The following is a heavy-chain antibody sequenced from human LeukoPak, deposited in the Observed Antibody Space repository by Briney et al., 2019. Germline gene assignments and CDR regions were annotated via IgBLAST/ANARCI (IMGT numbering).Heavy chain of an antibody. Sequence: GGSLRLSCAASGFTFSSYEMNWVRQAPGKGLEWVSYISSSGRTIHYADSVKGRFSISRDNAKNSLHLQMNSLRAEDTAVYYCARHTGYDFAFDYWGQGTLVTVSS. V-gene: IGHV3-48*03. D-gene: IGHD5-12*01. J-gene: IGHJ4*02. CDR3: ARHTGYDFAFDY. CDR1: GFTFSSYE. CDR2: ISSSGRTI.